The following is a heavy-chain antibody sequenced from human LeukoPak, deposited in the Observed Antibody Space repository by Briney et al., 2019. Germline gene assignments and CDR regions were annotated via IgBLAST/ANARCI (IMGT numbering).Heavy chain of an antibody. CDR2: ISYDGSNK. Sequence: GGSLRLSCAASGFTFSSYAMHWVRQAPGKGLEWVAVISYDGSNKYYADSVKGRFTNSRDNSKNTLYLQMNSLRAEDTAVYFCARQQLVLDSWGQGTLVTVSS. V-gene: IGHV3-30*07. D-gene: IGHD6-13*01. J-gene: IGHJ4*02. CDR1: GFTFSSYA. CDR3: ARQQLVLDS.